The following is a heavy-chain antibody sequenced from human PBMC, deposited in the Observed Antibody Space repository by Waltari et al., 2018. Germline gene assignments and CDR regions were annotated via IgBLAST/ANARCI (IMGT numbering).Heavy chain of an antibody. CDR3: VRHRTTYPLEIDY. D-gene: IGHD2-2*01. CDR2: IDPSDSFR. Sequence: EVQLVQSGAEVKKPEESLRISWEGSGYSFTRPWISWVRQTPGKGLEWGGRIDPSDSFRNYGPAFEGHVTISVDQSLRTAYLQWDSLKASDTAIYYCVRHRTTYPLEIDYWGQGTLVTVSS. J-gene: IGHJ4*02. V-gene: IGHV5-10-1*01. CDR1: GYSFTRPW.